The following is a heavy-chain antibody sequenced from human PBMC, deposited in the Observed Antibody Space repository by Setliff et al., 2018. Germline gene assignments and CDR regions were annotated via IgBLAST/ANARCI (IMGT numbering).Heavy chain of an antibody. CDR1: GGSINNYY. Sequence: PSETLSLTCTVSGGSINNYYWSWIRQSPGKGLEWIGYIDTSGSTDYNPSLKSRVTISVDTSKNQLSLKLRSVTAADTAVYYCARLSPYNTGPPFDYWGQGTLVTVSS. D-gene: IGHD2-8*02. CDR3: ARLSPYNTGPPFDY. V-gene: IGHV4-4*08. CDR2: IDTSGST. J-gene: IGHJ4*02.